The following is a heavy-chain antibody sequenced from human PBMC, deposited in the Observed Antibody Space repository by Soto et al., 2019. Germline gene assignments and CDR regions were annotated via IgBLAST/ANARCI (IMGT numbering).Heavy chain of an antibody. J-gene: IGHJ4*02. CDR3: ARHRFNYYDDTVYYYFDS. CDR2: ISGHNGNT. V-gene: IGHV1-18*04. D-gene: IGHD3-22*01. CDR1: GYSFTSYG. Sequence: QVQLVQSGAEVKKPGASVKVSCKASGYSFTSYGISWVRQAPGQGPEWMGWISGHNGNTNHPQSLQGRVTMTTDTSRNTAYMELRSLRSDDTAVYYCARHRFNYYDDTVYYYFDSGGQGPLVTVSS.